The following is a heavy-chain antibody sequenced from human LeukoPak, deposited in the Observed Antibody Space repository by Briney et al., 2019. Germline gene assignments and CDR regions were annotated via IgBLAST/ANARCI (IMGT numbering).Heavy chain of an antibody. J-gene: IGHJ4*02. V-gene: IGHV4-34*01. D-gene: IGHD5-12*01. Sequence: PSGTPSPPTAVLGGAFRGFSWSWIRPPPRKGVGWIGEINHSGSTNYNPSLKSRVTISVDTSKNQFSLKLSSVTAADTAVYYCARAGWLRTKGYFDYWGQGTLVTVSS. CDR3: ARAGWLRTKGYFDY. CDR1: GGAFRGFS. CDR2: INHSGST.